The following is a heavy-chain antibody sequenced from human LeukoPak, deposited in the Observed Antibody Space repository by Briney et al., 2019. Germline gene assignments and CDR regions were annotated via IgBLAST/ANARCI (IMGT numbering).Heavy chain of an antibody. D-gene: IGHD4-17*01. Sequence: SQTLSLTCTVSGGSISSGDYYWSWIRQPPGKGLEWIGYIYYSGSTYYNPSLKSRVSISVDTSKNQFSLKLSSVTAADTAVYYCARLGIDSLYGAPDWFDPWGQGTLVTVSS. V-gene: IGHV4-30-4*08. CDR2: IYYSGST. J-gene: IGHJ5*02. CDR1: GGSISSGDYY. CDR3: ARLGIDSLYGAPDWFDP.